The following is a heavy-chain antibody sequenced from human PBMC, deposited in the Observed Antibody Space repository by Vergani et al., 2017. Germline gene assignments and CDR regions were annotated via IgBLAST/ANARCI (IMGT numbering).Heavy chain of an antibody. CDR3: ASGYSPADIQYGLYNWFDP. Sequence: QVQLVQSGAEVKKPGSSVKVSCKASGGTFSSYAISWVRQAPGQGLEWLGGIIPIFGTANYAQKFQGRVTITADDSTSTAYMELSSLRSEDTAVYYCASGYSPADIQYGLYNWFDPWGQGTLVTVSS. V-gene: IGHV1-69*01. CDR2: IIPIFGTA. CDR1: GGTFSSYA. J-gene: IGHJ5*02. D-gene: IGHD2-2*02.